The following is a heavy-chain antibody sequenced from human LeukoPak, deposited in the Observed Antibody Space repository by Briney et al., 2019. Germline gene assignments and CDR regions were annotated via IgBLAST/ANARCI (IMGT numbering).Heavy chain of an antibody. Sequence: SVKVSCKTSGGSINNYGINWVRQAPGQGLEWMGMIIPLLTRPKYAKKFQGRVTVTADESADTAYMEVSRLTSEDTAVFFRAIVPKTGMPAITWGPGTLVSVSS. D-gene: IGHD6-6*01. CDR1: GGSINNYG. V-gene: IGHV1-69*13. J-gene: IGHJ5*02. CDR3: AIVPKTGMPAIT. CDR2: IIPLLTRP.